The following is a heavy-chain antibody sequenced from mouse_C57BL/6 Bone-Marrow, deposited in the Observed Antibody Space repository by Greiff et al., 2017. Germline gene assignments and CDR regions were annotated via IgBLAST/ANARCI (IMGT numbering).Heavy chain of an antibody. CDR1: GYTFTSYG. CDR3: ARWDYSKGAY. Sequence: VNVVESGAELARPGASVKLSCKASGYTFTSYGISWVKQRTGQGLEWIGEIYPRSGNTYYNEKFKGKATLTADKSSSTAYMELRRLTSEDSAVYFCARWDYSKGAYWGQGTLVTVSA. CDR2: IYPRSGNT. J-gene: IGHJ3*01. V-gene: IGHV1-81*01. D-gene: IGHD2-5*01.